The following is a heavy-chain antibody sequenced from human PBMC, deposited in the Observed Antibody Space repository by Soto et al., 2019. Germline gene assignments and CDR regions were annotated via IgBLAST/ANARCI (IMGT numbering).Heavy chain of an antibody. J-gene: IGHJ5*02. V-gene: IGHV1-18*01. CDR1: VYTFTSHG. Sequence: APVNVSCKASVYTFTSHGISWVRQAPGQGLELMGWINAVNGNTKXSQKFQGRXXITRDTSASTAXMELRXLRSEDTAVYYCARDPGSSYGNTCAQGTLVTVSS. D-gene: IGHD5-18*01. CDR3: ARDPGSSYGNT. CDR2: INAVNGNT.